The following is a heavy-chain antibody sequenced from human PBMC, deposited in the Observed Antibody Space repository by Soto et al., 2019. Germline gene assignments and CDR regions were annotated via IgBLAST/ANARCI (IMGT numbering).Heavy chain of an antibody. Sequence: QVQLVESGGGVVQPGRSLRLSCAASGFTFSSYGMHWVRQAPGKGLEWVAVIWYDGSNKYYADSVKGRFTISRDNSKNTLYLQMNTLRAEDTAVYYCARDGVFYDSSGYYLDYCGQGTLVPXS. V-gene: IGHV3-33*01. CDR2: IWYDGSNK. CDR3: ARDGVFYDSSGYYLDY. D-gene: IGHD3-22*01. CDR1: GFTFSSYG. J-gene: IGHJ4*02.